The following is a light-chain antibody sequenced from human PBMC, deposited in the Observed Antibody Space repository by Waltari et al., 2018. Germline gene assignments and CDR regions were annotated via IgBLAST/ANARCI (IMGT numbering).Light chain of an antibody. J-gene: IGLJ2*01. CDR1: DIGSQS. V-gene: IGLV3-21*04. CDR2: YDT. CDR3: QVCDISTDQPI. Sequence: SSELTQPPSVSVAPGKTARITCGGHDIGSQSVHWYQQKPGQAPGVVLHYDTDRPSGVPERFSGSNSGNTATLTISRVEAGDEADYYCQVCDISTDQPIFGGGTKLTVL.